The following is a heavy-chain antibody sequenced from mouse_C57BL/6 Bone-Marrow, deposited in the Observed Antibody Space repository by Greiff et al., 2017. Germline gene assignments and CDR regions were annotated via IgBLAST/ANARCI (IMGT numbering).Heavy chain of an antibody. Sequence: EVQLQQPGAELVKPGASVKLSCTASGFTFKDYYMHWVKQRPEQGLEWIGRIDPEDGETNYAPKFQGKDTIPADTSSNTAYLQLSSLTSEDTAVYYCAMPTVVATDNWGKGTTLTVSS. CDR2: IDPEDGET. J-gene: IGHJ2*01. V-gene: IGHV14-2*01. CDR1: GFTFKDYY. D-gene: IGHD1-1*01. CDR3: AMPTVVATDN.